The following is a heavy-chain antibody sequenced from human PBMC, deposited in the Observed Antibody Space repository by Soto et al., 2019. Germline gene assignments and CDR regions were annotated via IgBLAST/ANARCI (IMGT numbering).Heavy chain of an antibody. J-gene: IGHJ6*02. CDR1: GGSISSGGYY. CDR2: IYYSGST. CDR3: ASQYEGYCNGGSCARRKNYYFYYGMDV. V-gene: IGHV4-31*03. Sequence: PSETLSLTCTVSGGSISSGGYYWSWIRRHPGKGLEWIGYIYYSGSTYYNPALKSRVTISVDTSKNQLSWKLSSVTAADTAVRYCASQYEGYCNGGSCARRKNYYFYYGMDVWGQGATVTVSS. D-gene: IGHD2-15*01.